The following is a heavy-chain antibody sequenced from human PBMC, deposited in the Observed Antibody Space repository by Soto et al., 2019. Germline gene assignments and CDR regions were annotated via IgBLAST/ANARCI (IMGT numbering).Heavy chain of an antibody. CDR2: INPNSGGT. D-gene: IGHD2-2*01. J-gene: IGHJ3*02. V-gene: IGHV1-2*04. CDR3: ARDAPCSSTSCYHDAFDI. CDR1: GYTFTGYY. Sequence: ASVKVSCKASGYTFTGYYMHWVRQAPGQGLEWMGWINPNSGGTNYAQKFQGWVTMTRDTSISTAYMELSRLRSDDTAVYYCARDAPCSSTSCYHDAFDIWGQGTMVTVS.